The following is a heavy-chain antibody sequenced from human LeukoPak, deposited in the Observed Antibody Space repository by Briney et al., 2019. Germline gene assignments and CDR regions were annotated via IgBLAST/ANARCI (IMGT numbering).Heavy chain of an antibody. V-gene: IGHV3-53*01. Sequence: GGSLRLSCAASGLTVSSNYMNWVRQAPGKGLEWVSALYVGGNTYYADSVRGRFTISRDNSKNTLYLQMNSLRAEDTAIYYCTTAAGYNYGQYWGQGTLVTVSS. CDR1: GLTVSSNY. D-gene: IGHD5-18*01. J-gene: IGHJ4*02. CDR2: LYVGGNT. CDR3: TTAAGYNYGQY.